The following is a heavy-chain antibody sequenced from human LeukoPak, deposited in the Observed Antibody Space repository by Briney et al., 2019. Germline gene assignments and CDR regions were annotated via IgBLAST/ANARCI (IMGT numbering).Heavy chain of an antibody. D-gene: IGHD1-26*01. CDR2: IRYDGSNE. Sequence: GGSLRLSCAASGFTFSSYGMHWVRQAPGKGLEWVSFIRYDGSNEYYADSVRGRFTISRDNSKNTLYLQMNSLRAEDTAVYYCARVRVGATEGGDYWGQGTLVTVSS. V-gene: IGHV3-30*02. CDR3: ARVRVGATEGGDY. J-gene: IGHJ4*02. CDR1: GFTFSSYG.